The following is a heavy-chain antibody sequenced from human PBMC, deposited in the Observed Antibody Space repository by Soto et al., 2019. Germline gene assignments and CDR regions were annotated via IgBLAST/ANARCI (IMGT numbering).Heavy chain of an antibody. CDR1: GDSVSSNSAS. D-gene: IGHD2-15*01. V-gene: IGHV6-1*01. J-gene: IGHJ5*02. CDR3: ARVDIMRSPFFWFDP. Sequence: PSQTLSLTCAISGDSVSSNSASWNWIRQSPSRGLQWLGRIYYKSKWYEDYAVSVRSRITINPDTSKNQFSLYLNSVTPEDTAVYYCARVDIMRSPFFWFDPWGQGTLVTVSS. CDR2: IYYKSKWYE.